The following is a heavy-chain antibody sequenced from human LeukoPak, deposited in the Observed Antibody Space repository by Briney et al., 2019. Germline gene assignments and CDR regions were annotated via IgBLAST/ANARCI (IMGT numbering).Heavy chain of an antibody. J-gene: IGHJ6*03. CDR1: GGTFSNYV. D-gene: IGHD3-10*01. CDR2: IIPIFGTT. Sequence: SVKVSCKASGGTFSNYVISWVRQAPGQGLEWMGGIIPIFGTTNYAQKFQGRVTIKADKSTSTVYIELSSLRPEDTAVYYCARTRFPYYRLSVADYYHMDVWGKGTTVTVSS. V-gene: IGHV1-69*06. CDR3: ARTRFPYYRLSVADYYHMDV.